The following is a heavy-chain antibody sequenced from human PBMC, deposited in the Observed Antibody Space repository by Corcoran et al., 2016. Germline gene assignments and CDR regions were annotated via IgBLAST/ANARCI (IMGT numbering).Heavy chain of an antibody. D-gene: IGHD6-19*01. V-gene: IGHV4-4*07. Sequence: QVQLQESGPGLVKPSETLSLTCTVSGGSISSYYWYWIRQPAGKGLEWIGRLYSSGSANYNPSLQSRVTLSVDTSKDQFSLKLSSVTAADTAVYYCARDGLNSAVAAVYWGQGILVTVSS. J-gene: IGHJ4*02. CDR3: ARDGLNSAVAAVY. CDR1: GGSISSYY. CDR2: LYSSGSA.